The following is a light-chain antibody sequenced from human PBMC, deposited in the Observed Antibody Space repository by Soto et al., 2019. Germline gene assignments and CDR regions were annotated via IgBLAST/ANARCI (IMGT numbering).Light chain of an antibody. Sequence: EIVLTQSPATLSVSPGERATLSCRASQSVSSTFAWYQQKPGKAPRLLIYGASTRATGIPARFSGSGSGTEFTLTISSLQSEDFAVYYCQQYNNWPPYTFGQGTKLEIK. J-gene: IGKJ2*01. CDR2: GAS. V-gene: IGKV3-15*01. CDR1: QSVSST. CDR3: QQYNNWPPYT.